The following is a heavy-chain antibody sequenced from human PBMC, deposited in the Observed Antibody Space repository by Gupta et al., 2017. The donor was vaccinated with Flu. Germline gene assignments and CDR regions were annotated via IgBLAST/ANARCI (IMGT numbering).Heavy chain of an antibody. CDR2: IWDDGSKK. J-gene: IGHJ6*02. V-gene: IGHV3-33*01. CDR3: ARDGRVAAGTLVHYYYGMDG. D-gene: IGHD6-13*01. Sequence: WVRQAAGKWVEGVAGIWDDGSKKDDADAGKGRFTSDRDKSKNTRHLQMNSLRAEDTALYYGARDGRVAAGTLVHYYYGMDGWGQGTTVTVSS.